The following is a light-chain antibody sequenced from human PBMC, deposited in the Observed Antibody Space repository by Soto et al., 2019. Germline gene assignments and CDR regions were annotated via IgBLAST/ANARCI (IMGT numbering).Light chain of an antibody. Sequence: ESVLTQSPGTLTLSPGERATLSCRASQSVRSNYLAWYQQGPGQAPRLLILAASSRATGIPDRFSGSGSGTDFTLTISRLEPEDFAVYYCQQYSTSPWTFGQGTKV. CDR2: AAS. V-gene: IGKV3-20*01. CDR1: QSVRSNY. J-gene: IGKJ1*01. CDR3: QQYSTSPWT.